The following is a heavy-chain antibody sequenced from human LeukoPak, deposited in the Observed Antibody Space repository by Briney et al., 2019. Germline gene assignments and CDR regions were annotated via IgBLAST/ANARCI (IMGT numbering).Heavy chain of an antibody. CDR2: IKQDGSEK. D-gene: IGHD3-10*01. V-gene: IGHV3-7*01. Sequence: GGSLRLSCAASGFTFGSYWMSWVRQAPGKGLEWVANIKQDGSEKYYVDSVKGRFTISRDNAKNSLYLQMNSLRAEDTAVYYCARDSRYGSGSYLAFDIWGQGTMVTVSS. J-gene: IGHJ3*02. CDR3: ARDSRYGSGSYLAFDI. CDR1: GFTFGSYW.